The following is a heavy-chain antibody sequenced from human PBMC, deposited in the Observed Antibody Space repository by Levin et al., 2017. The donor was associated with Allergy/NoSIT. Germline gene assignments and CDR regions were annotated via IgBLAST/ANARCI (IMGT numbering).Heavy chain of an antibody. CDR2: SKYDGSST. J-gene: IGHJ4*02. V-gene: IGHV3-74*01. CDR1: GFTLSSKW. CDR3: ARSDYFDY. Sequence: GGSLRLSCAASGFTLSSKWMHWVRQAPGRGLVWVSRSKYDGSSTSYADSVKGRFTISRDNAKNTLYLQMDSLRVEDTAVYYCARSDYFDYWCQGTLVTVSS.